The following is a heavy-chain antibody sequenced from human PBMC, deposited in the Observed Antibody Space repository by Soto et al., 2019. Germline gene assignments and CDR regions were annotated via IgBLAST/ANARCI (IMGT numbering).Heavy chain of an antibody. CDR1: DDSINSDKYY. J-gene: IGHJ4*02. CDR2: IYYRGNA. V-gene: IGHV4-39*01. CDR3: ARLEGLATNAYYFDF. D-gene: IGHD3-9*01. Sequence: QLQLQESGPGLLKPSETLSLTCSVSDDSINSDKYYWGWIRQPPGKGLEWIGSIYYRGNAYYNPSLQTRVTRALAKSKSQFSLKLISVTAADSAVYFCARLEGLATNAYYFDFWGPGALVTVSS.